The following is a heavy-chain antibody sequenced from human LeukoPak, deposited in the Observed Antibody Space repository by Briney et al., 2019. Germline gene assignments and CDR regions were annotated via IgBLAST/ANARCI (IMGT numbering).Heavy chain of an antibody. CDR1: GYRFTSYW. J-gene: IGHJ4*02. Sequence: GESLKISCKGSGYRFTSYWIGWVRQMPGKGLEWMGIIYPGDSDTRYSPSFQGQVTISADKSISPAYLQWRSLKASDTAMYYCARLIWGDSSGYYSMCDYWGQGTLVTVSS. CDR3: ARLIWGDSSGYYSMCDY. D-gene: IGHD3-22*01. CDR2: IYPGDSDT. V-gene: IGHV5-51*01.